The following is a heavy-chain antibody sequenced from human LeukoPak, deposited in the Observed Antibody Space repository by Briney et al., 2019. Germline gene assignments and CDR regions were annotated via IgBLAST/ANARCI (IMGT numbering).Heavy chain of an antibody. Sequence: SETLSLTCTASGGSISSSSYYWGWIRQPPGKGLEWIGSIYYSGSTYYNPSLKSRVTISVDTSKNQFSLKLSSVTAADTAVYYCIRPEQEAFDIWGQGTMVTVSS. CDR3: IRPEQEAFDI. CDR2: IYYSGST. D-gene: IGHD1/OR15-1a*01. J-gene: IGHJ3*02. V-gene: IGHV4-39*01. CDR1: GGSISSSSYY.